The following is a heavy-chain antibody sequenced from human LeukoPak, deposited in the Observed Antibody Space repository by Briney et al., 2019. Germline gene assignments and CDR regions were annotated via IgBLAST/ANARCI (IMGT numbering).Heavy chain of an antibody. D-gene: IGHD1-26*01. CDR2: INPNSGGT. Sequence: ASVKVSCKASGYTFTSYGISWVRQAPGQGLEWMGWINPNSGGTNYAQKFQGRVTMTRDTSISTAYMELSRLRSDDTAVYYCARAYRANIVGATTGYWGQGTLVTVSS. J-gene: IGHJ4*02. CDR1: GYTFTSYG. V-gene: IGHV1-2*02. CDR3: ARAYRANIVGATTGY.